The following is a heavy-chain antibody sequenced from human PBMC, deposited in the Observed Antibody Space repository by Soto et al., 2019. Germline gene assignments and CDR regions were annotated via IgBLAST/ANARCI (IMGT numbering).Heavy chain of an antibody. CDR3: AKDSLGGGSCRWFDP. CDR1: GFTFSSYA. CDR2: ISGGGGNT. V-gene: IGHV3-23*01. Sequence: ESGGGLVPPGGSLRLSCAASGFTFSSYAMSWVRQAPGKGLEWVSAISGGGGNTYYADSVKGRFTISRDNSKNTLYLQMNSLRVEDMAVYFCAKDSLGGGSCRWFDPWGQGTLVTVSS. D-gene: IGHD6-13*01. J-gene: IGHJ5*02.